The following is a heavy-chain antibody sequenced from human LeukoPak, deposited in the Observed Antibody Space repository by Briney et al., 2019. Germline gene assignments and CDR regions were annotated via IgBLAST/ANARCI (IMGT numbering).Heavy chain of an antibody. CDR3: AKKRGGRVVVVPAAISFDH. D-gene: IGHD2-2*02. J-gene: IGHJ4*02. Sequence: GGSLRLSCAASGFTFSSYAMSWVRQAPGKGLEWVSAIIGSGGSTYYADSVKGRFTISRDNSKNTLYLQMNSLRAEDTAVYYCAKKRGGRVVVVPAAISFDHWGQGTLVTVSS. V-gene: IGHV3-23*01. CDR1: GFTFSSYA. CDR2: IIGSGGST.